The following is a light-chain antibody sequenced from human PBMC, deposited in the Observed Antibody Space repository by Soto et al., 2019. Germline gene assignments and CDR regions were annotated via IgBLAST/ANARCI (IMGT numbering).Light chain of an antibody. J-gene: IGKJ5*01. V-gene: IGKV1-5*01. CDR2: DAS. Sequence: IQMTQSPSPLSASVRDRVTITCRASQTISTWLAGYQHKPGKAPNLLIYDASTLMSGVPSRFSGSGSGTEFTLTISSLQPGDFATYYCQQFETYPLTVGQGTRLEI. CDR1: QTISTW. CDR3: QQFETYPLT.